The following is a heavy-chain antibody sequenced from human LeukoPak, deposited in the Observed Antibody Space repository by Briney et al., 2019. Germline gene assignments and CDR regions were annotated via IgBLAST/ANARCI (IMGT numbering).Heavy chain of an antibody. CDR3: AKDLIGGAFDI. CDR2: ISYDGSNK. J-gene: IGHJ3*02. V-gene: IGHV3-30-3*01. Sequence: PGRSLRLSCAASGFTFSRYAMHWVRQAPGKGLEWVAVISYDGSNKYYADSVKGRFTISRDNSKNTLYLQMNSLRAEDTAVYYCAKDLIGGAFDIWGQGTMVTVSS. CDR1: GFTFSRYA.